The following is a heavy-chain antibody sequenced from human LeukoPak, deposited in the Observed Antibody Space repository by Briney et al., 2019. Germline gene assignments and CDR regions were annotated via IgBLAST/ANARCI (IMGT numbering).Heavy chain of an antibody. CDR2: ISGSGGNT. D-gene: IGHD3-10*01. CDR3: ANSGAGSFDY. J-gene: IGHJ4*02. V-gene: IGHV3-23*01. Sequence: GGSLRLSCAASGFTFSNYAMNWVRQAPGKGLEWVSGISGSGGNTYYAGSVKGRFTISRDNSKNTLYLQMNSLRAEDTAVYYCANSGAGSFDYWGQGTLVTVSS. CDR1: GFTFSNYA.